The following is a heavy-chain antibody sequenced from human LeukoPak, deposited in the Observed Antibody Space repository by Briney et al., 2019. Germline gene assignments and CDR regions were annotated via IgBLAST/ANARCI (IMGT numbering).Heavy chain of an antibody. V-gene: IGHV1-2*02. CDR1: GYTFTGHH. Sequence: ASVKVSCKASGYTFTGHHMHWVRQAPGQGLDWMGWIDPNSGGTNYAQKFQGRVTVTRDTSISTAYMELSRLKSDDTAVYYCAKWRGYSSGWSGPFDDWGQGTLVTVSS. CDR3: AKWRGYSSGWSGPFDD. CDR2: IDPNSGGT. J-gene: IGHJ4*01. D-gene: IGHD6-19*01.